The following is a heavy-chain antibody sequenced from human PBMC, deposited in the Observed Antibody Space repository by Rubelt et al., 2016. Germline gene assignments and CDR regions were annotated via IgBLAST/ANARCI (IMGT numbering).Heavy chain of an antibody. V-gene: IGHV4-34*01. J-gene: IGHJ4*02. Sequence: QVQLQQWGAGLLKPSETLSLTCAVYGGSFSGYYWSWIRQPPGKGLEWIGEINHSGSTNYNPSLRSRVPISVDTSKNQFSLRLSSVTAADTAVYYWASSSIAARPLVYWGQGTLVTVSS. CDR1: GGSFSGYY. D-gene: IGHD6-6*01. CDR2: INHSGST. CDR3: ASSSIAARPLVY.